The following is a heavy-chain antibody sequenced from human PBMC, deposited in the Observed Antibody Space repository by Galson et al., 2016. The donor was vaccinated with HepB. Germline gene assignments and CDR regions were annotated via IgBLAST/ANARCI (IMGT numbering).Heavy chain of an antibody. J-gene: IGHJ6*02. Sequence: SVKVSCKASGYTFTNYAMNWVRQAPGQGLEWMGWINTNTGKPTYAQGFTGRFVFSLDASVSTAYLQISSRKAEDTAVYYCARDQSGHCSSSSCYSVYGMDVWGQGTTVTVSS. CDR2: INTNTGKP. D-gene: IGHD2-2*01. CDR1: GYTFTNYA. V-gene: IGHV7-4-1*02. CDR3: ARDQSGHCSSSSCYSVYGMDV.